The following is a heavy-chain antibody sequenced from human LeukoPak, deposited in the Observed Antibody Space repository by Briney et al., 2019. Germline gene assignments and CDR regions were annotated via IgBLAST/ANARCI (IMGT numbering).Heavy chain of an antibody. CDR3: AREGFPGSYFDY. Sequence: ASVKVSCKASGYTFTSYDINWVRQATGQGLEWMGWMNPNSGNTGYAQKFQGRVTMTRSTSISAAYMELSSLRSEDTAVYYCAREGFPGSYFDYWGQGTLVTVSS. J-gene: IGHJ4*02. CDR1: GYTFTSYD. CDR2: MNPNSGNT. D-gene: IGHD3-10*01. V-gene: IGHV1-8*01.